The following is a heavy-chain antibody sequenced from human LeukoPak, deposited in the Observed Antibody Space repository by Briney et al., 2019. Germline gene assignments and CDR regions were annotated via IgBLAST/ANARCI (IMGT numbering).Heavy chain of an antibody. CDR3: VRDHLFAFDY. V-gene: IGHV3-48*02. CDR1: GFTFSSFT. CDR2: IAFGPTTT. J-gene: IGHJ4*02. Sequence: GGSLRLSCAASGFTFSSFTMNWVRQAPGKGLEWVSYIAFGPTTTYYADSVRGRFTISRDNAQNSLYLQMNSLRDEDKAVYYCVRDHLFAFDYWGQGILVTVSS. D-gene: IGHD3-10*01.